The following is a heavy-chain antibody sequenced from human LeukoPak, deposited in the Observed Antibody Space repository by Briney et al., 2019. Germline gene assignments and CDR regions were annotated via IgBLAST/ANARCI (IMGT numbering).Heavy chain of an antibody. Sequence: SETLSLTCTISGGSISSYYWSWIRQHPGKGLEWIGYTYYSGSTSYNPSLKSRVTILVDTSKNQFSLKLRSVTAADTAVYYCARHERDVSLDHAFDIWGQGTMVTVSS. CDR1: GGSISSYY. J-gene: IGHJ3*02. D-gene: IGHD5-24*01. V-gene: IGHV4-59*08. CDR3: ARHERDVSLDHAFDI. CDR2: TYYSGST.